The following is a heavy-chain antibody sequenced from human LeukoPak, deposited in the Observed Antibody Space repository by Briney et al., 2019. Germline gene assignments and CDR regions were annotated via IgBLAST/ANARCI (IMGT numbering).Heavy chain of an antibody. V-gene: IGHV3-30*18. CDR2: ISYDGSNK. Sequence: GGSLRLSCAASGFTFSSYGMHWVRQAPGKGLEWVAVISYDGSNKYYADSVKGRFTISRDNSKNTLYLQMNSLRAEDTAVYYCAKPLGSVNDYWGQGNLVTVSS. CDR3: AKPLGSVNDY. J-gene: IGHJ4*02. D-gene: IGHD3-16*01. CDR1: GFTFSSYG.